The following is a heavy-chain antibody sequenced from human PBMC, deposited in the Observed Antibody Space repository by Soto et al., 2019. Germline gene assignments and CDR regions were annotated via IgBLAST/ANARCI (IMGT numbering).Heavy chain of an antibody. CDR3: ATDSGGPPLNRFDS. CDR2: STYTGVT. Sequence: SETLSLTCIVSWGSLREFGHFWTWIRQRPGRGLEWIGYSTYTGVTYYSPSLQSRISISVDTSKNQFSLTLNSVTAADKAVYYCATDSGGPPLNRFDSWGNGTLVTVSS. J-gene: IGHJ5*01. D-gene: IGHD3-16*01. V-gene: IGHV4-31*03. CDR1: WGSLREFGHF.